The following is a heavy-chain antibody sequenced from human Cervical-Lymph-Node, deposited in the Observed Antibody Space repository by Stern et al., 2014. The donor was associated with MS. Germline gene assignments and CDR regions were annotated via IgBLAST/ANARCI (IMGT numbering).Heavy chain of an antibody. CDR1: GFTFSSYA. Sequence: EMQLVESGGGLVQPGGSLRLSCAASGFTFSSYAMSWVRQAPGKGLEWVSAISGSGGSTYYADSVKGRFTISRDNSKNTLYLQMNSLRAEDTAVYYCASYPIYDSSGYYFDYWGQGTLVTVSS. CDR2: ISGSGGST. D-gene: IGHD3-22*01. V-gene: IGHV3-23*04. J-gene: IGHJ4*02. CDR3: ASYPIYDSSGYYFDY.